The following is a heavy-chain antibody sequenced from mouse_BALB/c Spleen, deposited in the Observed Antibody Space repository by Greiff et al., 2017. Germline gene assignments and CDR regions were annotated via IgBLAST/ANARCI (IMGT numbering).Heavy chain of an antibody. CDR1: GFNIKDTY. J-gene: IGHJ2*01. D-gene: IGHD2-14*01. CDR3: ARGYDRYFDY. CDR2: IFPGTGTT. Sequence: QVQLKQSGAELVKPGASVKLSCTASGFNIKDTYMHWVKQRPGQGLGWIGEIFPGTGTTYYNEKFKGKATLTIDTSSSTAYMQLSSLTSEDSAVYFCARGYDRYFDYWGQGTTLTVSS. V-gene: IGHV1S132*01.